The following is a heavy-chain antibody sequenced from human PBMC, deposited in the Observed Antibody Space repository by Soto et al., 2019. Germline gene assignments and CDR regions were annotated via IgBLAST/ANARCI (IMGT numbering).Heavy chain of an antibody. D-gene: IGHD2-21*02. CDR2: IYYSGST. CDR1: GGSISSSSYY. V-gene: IGHV4-39*01. CDR3: ARIWGVVTTQFIYYYYGMDV. J-gene: IGHJ6*02. Sequence: SETLSLTCTVSGGSISSSSYYWGWIRQPPGKGLEWIGSIYYSGSTYYNPSLKSRVTISVDTSKNRFSLKLSSVTAADTAVYYCARIWGVVTTQFIYYYYGMDVWGQGTTVTVSS.